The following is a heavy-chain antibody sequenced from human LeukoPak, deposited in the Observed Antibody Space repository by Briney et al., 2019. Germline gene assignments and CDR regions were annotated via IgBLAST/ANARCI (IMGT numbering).Heavy chain of an antibody. CDR1: GGSISNF. Sequence: PSETLSLTCTVSGGSISNFWTWIRQPPGKGLEWIGYIYTSGNTNYNPSLESRVTMSVDTSKNQFSLRLNSVTAADTAVYYCTRGFLQIYYWGQGTLVTVSS. CDR3: TRGFLQIYY. V-gene: IGHV4-4*09. J-gene: IGHJ4*02. CDR2: IYTSGNT.